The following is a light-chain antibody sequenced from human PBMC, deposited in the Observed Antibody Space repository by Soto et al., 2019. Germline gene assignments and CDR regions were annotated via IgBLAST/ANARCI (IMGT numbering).Light chain of an antibody. CDR1: TSDVGGYNY. Sequence: QSALTQPASVSGSPGQSITISCTGTTSDVGGYNYVSWYQQHPGKAPKLMIYDVSNRPSGVSNRFSGSKSGSTASLTISGLQTDDEADYYCSSYTSTTTVVFGGGTKVTVL. J-gene: IGLJ3*02. CDR2: DVS. V-gene: IGLV2-14*01. CDR3: SSYTSTTTVV.